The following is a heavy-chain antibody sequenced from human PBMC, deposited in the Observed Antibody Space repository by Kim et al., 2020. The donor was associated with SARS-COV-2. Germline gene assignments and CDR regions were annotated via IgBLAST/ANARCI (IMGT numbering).Heavy chain of an antibody. J-gene: IGHJ4*02. V-gene: IGHV3-11*06. CDR3: ARSNPLYYYDSSGYPDY. D-gene: IGHD3-22*01. Sequence: VKGRFTISRDNAKNSLYLQMNSLRAEDTAVDYCARSNPLYYYDSSGYPDYWGQGTLVTVSS.